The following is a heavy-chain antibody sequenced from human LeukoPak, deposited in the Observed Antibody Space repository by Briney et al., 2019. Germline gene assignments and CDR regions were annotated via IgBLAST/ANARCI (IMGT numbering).Heavy chain of an antibody. Sequence: GGSLRLSCAASGFTITTYSMNWVRQAPGKGLEWVSAISGSGGSTYYADSVKGRFTISRDNSKNTLYLQMNSLRAEDTAVYYCAKGSPYDFWSGYYADYWGQGTLVTVSS. CDR3: AKGSPYDFWSGYYADY. CDR2: ISGSGGST. J-gene: IGHJ4*02. CDR1: GFTITTYS. D-gene: IGHD3-3*01. V-gene: IGHV3-23*01.